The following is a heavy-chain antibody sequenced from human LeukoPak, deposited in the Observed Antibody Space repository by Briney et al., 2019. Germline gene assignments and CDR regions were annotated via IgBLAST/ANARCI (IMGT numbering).Heavy chain of an antibody. CDR1: GFTFSSYA. CDR2: ISDSGGNT. CDR3: ARHRSSWLIDY. D-gene: IGHD6-6*01. Sequence: GGSLRLSCAASGFTFSSYAMSWVRQAPWDRLQWVSGISDSGGNTYYADSVRGRFTISRDNSKNTLYLQMNSLRAEDTAVYYCARHRSSWLIDYWGQGTLVTVSS. V-gene: IGHV3-23*01. J-gene: IGHJ4*02.